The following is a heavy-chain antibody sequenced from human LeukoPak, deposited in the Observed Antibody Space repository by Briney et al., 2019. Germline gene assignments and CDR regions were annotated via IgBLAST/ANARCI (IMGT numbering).Heavy chain of an antibody. D-gene: IGHD3-16*02. Sequence: PGGSLRLSCAASGFTVSSNYMSWVRQAPGKGLEWVSVIHSGGSTYYADSVKGRFTISRDNSKNTLYLQMNSLRGEDTAVYYCAREGEYVWGGYHYLDYWGQGTLVTVSS. CDR3: AREGEYVWGGYHYLDY. CDR2: IHSGGST. J-gene: IGHJ4*02. V-gene: IGHV3-53*01. CDR1: GFTVSSNY.